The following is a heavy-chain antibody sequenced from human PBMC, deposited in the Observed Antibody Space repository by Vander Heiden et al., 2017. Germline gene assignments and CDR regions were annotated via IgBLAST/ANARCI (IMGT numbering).Heavy chain of an antibody. CDR3: AKPTTGYYYYYYGMDV. V-gene: IGHV3-23*01. CDR1: AFPFSSYA. D-gene: IGHD4-17*01. Sequence: EVQLLESGGGLVQPGGSLRLSCPSSAFPFSSYAMSWVRQAPGKGLEWVSAISGSGGSTYYADSVKGRFTISRDNSKNTLDLKMNSMRAEETAVYYCAKPTTGYYYYYYGMDVWGQGTTVTVYS. CDR2: ISGSGGST. J-gene: IGHJ6*02.